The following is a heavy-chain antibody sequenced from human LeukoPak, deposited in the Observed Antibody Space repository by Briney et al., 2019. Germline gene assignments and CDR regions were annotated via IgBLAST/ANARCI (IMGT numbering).Heavy chain of an antibody. D-gene: IGHD3-10*01. CDR2: MNPNSGKT. CDR3: ARGAGGFDY. Sequence: AASVKVSFKASGYTFTSYDINWVRQATGQGREWMGGMNPNSGKTGYAQKLQGRVTMTSNTSLSTAYMELSSLRSEDTAVYYCARGAGGFDYWGQGTLVTVSS. V-gene: IGHV1-8*01. CDR1: GYTFTSYD. J-gene: IGHJ4*02.